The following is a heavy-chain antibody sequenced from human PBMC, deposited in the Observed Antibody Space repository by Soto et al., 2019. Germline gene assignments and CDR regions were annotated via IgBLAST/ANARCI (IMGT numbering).Heavy chain of an antibody. V-gene: IGHV3-30*18. CDR2: ISYDGSNK. CDR3: AKEGLLWFGEYIDY. Sequence: GGSLRLSCAASGFTFSSYGMHWVRQAPGKGLEWVAVISYDGSNKYYADSVKGRFTISRDNSKNTLYLQMNSLRAEDTAVYYCAKEGLLWFGEYIDYWGQVTLVTVSS. D-gene: IGHD3-10*01. J-gene: IGHJ4*02. CDR1: GFTFSSYG.